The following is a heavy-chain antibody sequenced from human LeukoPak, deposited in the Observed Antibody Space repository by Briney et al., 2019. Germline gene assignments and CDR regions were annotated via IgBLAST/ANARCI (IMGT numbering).Heavy chain of an antibody. D-gene: IGHD6-19*01. CDR1: GFTFSSYG. CDR2: IRYDGSNK. CDR3: AKVSADRVVYSSGWYDWGFDY. Sequence: GGSLRLSCAASGFTFSSYGMHWVRHAPGKGLEWVAFIRYDGSNKYYADSVKGRFTISRDNSKNTLYLQMNSLRAEDTAVYYCAKVSADRVVYSSGWYDWGFDYWGQGTLVTVSS. J-gene: IGHJ4*02. V-gene: IGHV3-30*02.